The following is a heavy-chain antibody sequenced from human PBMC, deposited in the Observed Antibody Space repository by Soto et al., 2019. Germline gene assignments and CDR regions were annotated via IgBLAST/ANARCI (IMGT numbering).Heavy chain of an antibody. J-gene: IGHJ5*02. V-gene: IGHV3-74*01. D-gene: IGHD3-22*01. CDR2: ISNDGSST. CDR1: GFTLNSFF. Sequence: PGGSLRLSCAASGFTLNSFFMHWVRQAPGKGLMWVSRISNDGSSTTYADSVKGRFTISRDNARNTLYLQLNSLRADDTAVYFCVRDQDSSGYSVLYLWGQGA. CDR3: VRDQDSSGYSVLYL.